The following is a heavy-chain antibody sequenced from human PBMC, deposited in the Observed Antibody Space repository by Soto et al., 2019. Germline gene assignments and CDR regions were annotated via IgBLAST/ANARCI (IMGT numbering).Heavy chain of an antibody. CDR3: ARSYGSGSRPFDY. V-gene: IGHV1-69*02. J-gene: IGHJ4*02. D-gene: IGHD3-10*01. CDR2: VNPILSMS. CDR1: GDTFSFYT. Sequence: GASVKVSCKASGDTFSFYTINWVRHAPGLGLEWMGRVNPILSMSNYAQKFQGRVTLIADKSTNTAYMSLSSLRSDDTAIYYCARSYGSGSRPFDYWGQGTLVTVSS.